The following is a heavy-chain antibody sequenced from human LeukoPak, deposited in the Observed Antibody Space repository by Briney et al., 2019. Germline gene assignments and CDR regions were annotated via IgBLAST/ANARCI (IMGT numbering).Heavy chain of an antibody. V-gene: IGHV5-51*01. D-gene: IGHD5-18*01. CDR3: TRRYADYFDY. CDR2: IYPGDSET. Sequence: GESLKISCKGSANSFTSYWIGWVRQMPGKGLEWMGIIYPGDSETRYSPSFQGHVTISVDKSISTAYLEWSSLKASDTAIYYCTRRYADYFDYWGQGTLVTVSS. CDR1: ANSFTSYW. J-gene: IGHJ4*02.